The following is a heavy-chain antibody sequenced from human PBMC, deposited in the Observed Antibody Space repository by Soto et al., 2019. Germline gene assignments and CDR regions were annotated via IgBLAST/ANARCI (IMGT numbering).Heavy chain of an antibody. D-gene: IGHD3-3*01. V-gene: IGHV3-30-3*01. CDR2: IAYDGSNK. Sequence: GGSLRLSCAASGFTFSSYAMHWVRQAPGKGLEWVAVIAYDGSNKYYADSVKGRFTISRDNSKNTLYLQMNSLRAEDTAVYYCARGPLMGVVRNSFYYYGLEVCGRRTTV. J-gene: IGHJ6*04. CDR1: GFTFSSYA. CDR3: ARGPLMGVVRNSFYYYGLEV.